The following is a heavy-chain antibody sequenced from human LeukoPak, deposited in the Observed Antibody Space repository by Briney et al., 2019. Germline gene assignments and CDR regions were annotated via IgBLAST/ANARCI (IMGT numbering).Heavy chain of an antibody. CDR1: GYSFTSYW. D-gene: IGHD3-3*01. J-gene: IGHJ4*02. CDR3: ARHGYYDFWSGYYTY. V-gene: IGHV5-51*01. CDR2: IYPGDSDT. Sequence: GESLKISCKGSGYSFTSYWIGWVRQMPGKGLGWMGTIYPGDSDTRYSPSFQGQVTISADKSISTTYLQWSSLKASDTAMYYCARHGYYDFWSGYYTYWGQGTLVTVSS.